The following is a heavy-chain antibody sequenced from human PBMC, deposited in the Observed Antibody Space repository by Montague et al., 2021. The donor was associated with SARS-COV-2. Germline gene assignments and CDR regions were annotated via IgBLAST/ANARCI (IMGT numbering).Heavy chain of an antibody. D-gene: IGHD2-21*01. CDR2: LYYSGAT. CDR1: GGSISDSNFH. V-gene: IGHV4-39*07. J-gene: IGHJ4*02. Sequence: SETLSLTCTVSGGSISDSNFHWGWIRQPPGRGLEGIGTLYYSGATYYNPSLKSRVTTSMDTSKNQFSLKLTSAIAADTAVYYCARLRGGTPGEHWGQGALVTVSS. CDR3: ARLRGGTPGEH.